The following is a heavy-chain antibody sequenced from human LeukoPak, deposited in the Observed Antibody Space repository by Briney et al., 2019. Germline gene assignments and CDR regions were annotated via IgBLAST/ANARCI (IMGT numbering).Heavy chain of an antibody. D-gene: IGHD3-10*01. CDR1: GGTFSSYA. J-gene: IGHJ1*01. V-gene: IGHV1-69*04. Sequence: GASVKVSCKASGGTFSSYAISWVRQAPGQGLEWMGRIIPILGIANYAQKFQGRVTITADKSTSTAYMELSSLRSEDTAVYYCARDLGELFPLRYFQHWGQGTLVTVSS. CDR2: IIPILGIA. CDR3: ARDLGELFPLRYFQH.